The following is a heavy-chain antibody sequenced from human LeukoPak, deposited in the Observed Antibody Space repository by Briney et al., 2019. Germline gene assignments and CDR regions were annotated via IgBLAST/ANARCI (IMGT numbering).Heavy chain of an antibody. CDR2: ISGSGGST. CDR3: AKAKRNYDILTGTEFDY. V-gene: IGHV3-23*01. CDR1: GFTFSSCA. D-gene: IGHD3-9*01. Sequence: PGGSLRLSCAASGFTFSSCAMSWVRQAPGKGLEWVSAISGSGGSTYYADSVKGRFTISRDNSKNTLYLRMNSLRAEDTAVYYCAKAKRNYDILTGTEFDYWGQGTLVTVSS. J-gene: IGHJ4*02.